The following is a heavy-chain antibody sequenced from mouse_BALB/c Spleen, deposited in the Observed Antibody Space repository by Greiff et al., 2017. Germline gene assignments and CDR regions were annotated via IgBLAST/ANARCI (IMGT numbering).Heavy chain of an antibody. V-gene: IGHV1-82*01. CDR2: IYPGDGDT. CDR1: GYAFSSSW. Sequence: QVQLQQSGPELVKPGASVKISCKASGYAFSSSWMNWVKQRPGQGLEWIGRIYPGDGDTNYNGKFKGKATLTADKSSSTAYMQLSSLTSVDSAVYFCARSGIYYGYDGAMDYWGQGTSVTVSS. D-gene: IGHD2-2*01. J-gene: IGHJ4*01. CDR3: ARSGIYYGYDGAMDY.